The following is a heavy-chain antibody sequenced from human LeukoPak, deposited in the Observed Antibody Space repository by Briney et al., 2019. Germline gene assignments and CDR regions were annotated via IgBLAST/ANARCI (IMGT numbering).Heavy chain of an antibody. J-gene: IGHJ3*02. V-gene: IGHV4-61*02. CDR2: IYTSGST. Sequence: SETLSLTCTVSGGSISSGSYYWSWIRQPAGKGLEWIGRIYTSGSTNYNPSLKSRVTISVDTSKNQFSLKLSSVTAADTAVYYCARQLMYYYDSSGSFEYAFDIWGQGTMVTVSS. D-gene: IGHD3-22*01. CDR1: GGSISSGSYY. CDR3: ARQLMYYYDSSGSFEYAFDI.